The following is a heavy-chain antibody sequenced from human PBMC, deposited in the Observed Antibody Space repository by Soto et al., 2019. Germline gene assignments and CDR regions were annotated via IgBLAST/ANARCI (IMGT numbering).Heavy chain of an antibody. Sequence: QVQLQQWGAGLLKPSETLSLTCVVYGGSFSGYYWNWIRQPPGKGLEWIGEINHSGSTNYNPSLKSRVTISVDTSKNQCSLKLSSVTAADTAVYYCARGVRGNYDILTGYYRYYFDYWGQGTLVTVSS. V-gene: IGHV4-34*01. CDR3: ARGVRGNYDILTGYYRYYFDY. J-gene: IGHJ4*02. D-gene: IGHD3-9*01. CDR2: INHSGST. CDR1: GGSFSGYY.